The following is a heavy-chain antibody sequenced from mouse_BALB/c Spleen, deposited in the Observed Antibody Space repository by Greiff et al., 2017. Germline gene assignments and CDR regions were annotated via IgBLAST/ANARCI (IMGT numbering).Heavy chain of an antibody. CDR3: ARDLGTGKRYYFDY. Sequence: ESGPGLVKPSQSLSLTCSVTGYSITSGYYWNWIRQFPGNKLEWMGYISYDGSNNYNPSLKNRISITRDTSKNQFFLKLNSVTTEDTATYYCARDLGTGKRYYFDYWGQGTTLTVSS. CDR2: ISYDGSN. V-gene: IGHV3-6*02. D-gene: IGHD2-1*01. J-gene: IGHJ2*01. CDR1: GYSITSGYY.